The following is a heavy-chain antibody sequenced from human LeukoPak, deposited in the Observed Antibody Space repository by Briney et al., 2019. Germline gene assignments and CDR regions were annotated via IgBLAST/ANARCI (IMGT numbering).Heavy chain of an antibody. Sequence: HPGGSLSLSCAASGFIFSGYAMRWVRRAPGKGLEWVSAISGSGCSTYYADSVKGRFTISRDNSKNTLYLQMNSLRAEDTAVYYCAKATTYYDFWSGYSPDYWGQGTLVTVSS. CDR2: ISGSGCST. D-gene: IGHD3-3*01. CDR1: GFIFSGYA. V-gene: IGHV3-23*01. CDR3: AKATTYYDFWSGYSPDY. J-gene: IGHJ4*02.